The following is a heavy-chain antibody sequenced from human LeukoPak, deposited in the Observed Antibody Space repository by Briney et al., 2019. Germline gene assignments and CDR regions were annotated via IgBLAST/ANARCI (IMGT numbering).Heavy chain of an antibody. J-gene: IGHJ5*02. D-gene: IGHD2-2*03. CDR3: AHNGLYH. V-gene: IGHV2-5*01. Sequence: SGPTLVNPTQTLTLTCTFSGFSLCTCGVGVAWMRQSPGQAPEWLAVTYWNDDQRYSPSLKSRLTITKDTSKNQVVLTMTNMDPADTATYHCAHNGLYHWGQGTLVTVSS. CDR1: GFSLCTCGVG. CDR2: TYWNDDQ.